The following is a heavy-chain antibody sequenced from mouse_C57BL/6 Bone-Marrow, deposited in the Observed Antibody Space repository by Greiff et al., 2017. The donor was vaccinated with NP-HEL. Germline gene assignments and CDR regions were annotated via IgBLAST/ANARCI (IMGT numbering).Heavy chain of an antibody. J-gene: IGHJ3*01. V-gene: IGHV5-4*01. CDR1: GFTFSSYA. CDR3: ATPRWFAY. Sequence: EVQRVESGGGLVKPGGSLKLSCAASGFTFSSYAMSWVRQTPEKRLEWVATISDGGSYTYYPDNVKGRFTISRDNAKNNLYLQMSHLKSEDTAMYYCATPRWFAYWGQGTLVTVSA. CDR2: ISDGGSYT.